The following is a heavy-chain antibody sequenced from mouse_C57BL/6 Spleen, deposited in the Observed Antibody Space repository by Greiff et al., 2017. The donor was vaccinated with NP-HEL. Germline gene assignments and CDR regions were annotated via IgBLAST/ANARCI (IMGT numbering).Heavy chain of an antibody. D-gene: IGHD1-1*01. J-gene: IGHJ2*01. Sequence: QVQLQQSGPELVKPGASVKISCKASGYAFSSSWMNWVKQRPGKGLEWIGRIYPGDGDTNYNGKFKGKATLTADKSSSTAYMQLSSLTSEDSAVYVCARSRAVGARDYFDYWGKGTTLTVSS. CDR2: IYPGDGDT. V-gene: IGHV1-82*01. CDR3: ARSRAVGARDYFDY. CDR1: GYAFSSSW.